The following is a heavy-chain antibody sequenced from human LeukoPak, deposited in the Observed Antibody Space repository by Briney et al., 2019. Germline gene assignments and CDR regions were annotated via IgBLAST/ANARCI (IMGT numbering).Heavy chain of an antibody. V-gene: IGHV3-48*02. CDR3: ARVWYSSRDGWFDP. J-gene: IGHJ5*02. CDR1: GFTFSSYS. D-gene: IGHD6-19*01. Sequence: GGSLRLSCAASGFTFSSYSMDWVRQAPGKGLEWVSYISSSSSTIYYAVSVKGRFTISRDNAKNSLYLQTNSLRDEDTAVYYCARVWYSSRDGWFDPWGQGTLVTVSS. CDR2: ISSSSSTI.